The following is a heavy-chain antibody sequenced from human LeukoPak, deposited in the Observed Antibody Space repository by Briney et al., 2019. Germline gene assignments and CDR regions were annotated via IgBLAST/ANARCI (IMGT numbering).Heavy chain of an antibody. Sequence: KTSETLSLTCTVSGGSISSYYWSWIRQPAGKGLEWIGRIYTSGSTNYNPSLKSRVTMSVDTSKNQFSLKLSSVTAADTAVYYCARGDDSNRPYYMDVWGKGTTVTVSS. J-gene: IGHJ6*03. CDR2: IYTSGST. V-gene: IGHV4-4*07. CDR3: ARGDDSNRPYYMDV. CDR1: GGSISSYY. D-gene: IGHD1-14*01.